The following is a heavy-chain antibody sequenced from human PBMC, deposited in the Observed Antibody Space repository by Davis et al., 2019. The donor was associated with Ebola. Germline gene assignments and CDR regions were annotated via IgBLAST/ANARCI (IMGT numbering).Heavy chain of an antibody. J-gene: IGHJ6*02. CDR1: GFTFSSYA. CDR2: ISGSGGST. D-gene: IGHD2-2*01. Sequence: GESLKISCAASGFTFSSYAMSWVRQAPGKGLEWVSAISGSGGSTYYADSVKGRFTISRDNAKNSLYLQMNSLRAEDTAVYYCARDPTVVVPAAMFYYYYGMDVWGQGTTVTVSS. CDR3: ARDPTVVVPAAMFYYYYGMDV. V-gene: IGHV3-23*01.